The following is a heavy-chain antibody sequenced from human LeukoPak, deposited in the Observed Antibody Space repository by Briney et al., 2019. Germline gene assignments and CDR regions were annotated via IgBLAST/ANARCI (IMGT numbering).Heavy chain of an antibody. Sequence: PSETLSLTCAVYGGSFSGYYWSWIRQPPGKGLEWIGEINHSGSTNYNPSLKSRVTISVDTSKNQFSLKLSSVTAADTAVYYCARRTAVAAAARRSRHNWFDPWGQGTLVTVSS. V-gene: IGHV4-34*01. J-gene: IGHJ5*02. CDR2: INHSGST. CDR3: ARRTAVAAAARRSRHNWFDP. CDR1: GGSFSGYY. D-gene: IGHD6-13*01.